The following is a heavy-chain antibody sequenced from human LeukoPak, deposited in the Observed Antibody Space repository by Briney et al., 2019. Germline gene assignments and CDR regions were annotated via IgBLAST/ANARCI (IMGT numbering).Heavy chain of an antibody. CDR2: ISYDGSNK. J-gene: IGHJ4*02. CDR1: GFTFSSYA. CDR3: AKYTYYGGIKGVY. V-gene: IGHV3-30-3*02. Sequence: GGSLRLSCAASGFTFSSYAIHWVRQAPGRGLEWVAVISYDGSNKYYADSVKGRFTISRDNSKNTLYLQMNSLRAEDTAVYYCAKYTYYGGIKGVYWGQGTLVTVSS. D-gene: IGHD4-23*01.